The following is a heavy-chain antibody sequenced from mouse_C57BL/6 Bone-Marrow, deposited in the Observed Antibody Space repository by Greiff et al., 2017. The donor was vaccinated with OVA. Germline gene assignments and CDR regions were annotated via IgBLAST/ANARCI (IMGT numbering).Heavy chain of an antibody. CDR2: INPDSSTI. CDR1: GIDFSRYW. Sequence: VMLVESGGGLVQPGGSLKLSCAASGIDFSRYWMSWVRRAPGKGLEWIGEINPDSSTINYAPSLKDKFIISRDNAKNTLYLQMSKVRSEDTALYYCARPGYYGSSSFYAMDYWGQGTSVTVSS. D-gene: IGHD1-1*01. V-gene: IGHV4-1*01. J-gene: IGHJ4*01. CDR3: ARPGYYGSSSFYAMDY.